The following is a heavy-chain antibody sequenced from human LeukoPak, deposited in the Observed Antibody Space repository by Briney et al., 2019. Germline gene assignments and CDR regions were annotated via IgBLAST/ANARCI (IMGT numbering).Heavy chain of an antibody. D-gene: IGHD3-3*01. CDR2: INPSGGST. CDR3: ARGVVHYYFDY. V-gene: IGHV1-46*01. J-gene: IGHJ4*02. CDR1: GYTFTDYY. Sequence: ASVKVSCKASGYTFTDYYIHWVRQAPGQGLEWMGIINPSGGSTSYAQKFQGRVTMTRDMSTSTVYMELSSLRSEDTAVYYCARGVVHYYFDYWGQGTLVTVSS.